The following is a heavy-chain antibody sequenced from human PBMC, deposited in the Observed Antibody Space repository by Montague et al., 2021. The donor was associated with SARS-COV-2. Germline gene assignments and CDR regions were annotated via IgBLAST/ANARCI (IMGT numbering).Heavy chain of an antibody. CDR1: GFTFSSYG. CDR2: IWYDGSNK. V-gene: IGHV3-33*01. D-gene: IGHD3-3*01. Sequence: SLRLSCAASGFTFSSYGMHWVRQAPGKGLEWVAVIWYDGSNKYYADSVKGRLTISRDKSKNTLYLQMNSLRAEDTAVYYCARSKGVVINGVCDYWGQGTLVTVSS. CDR3: ARSKGVVINGVCDY. J-gene: IGHJ4*02.